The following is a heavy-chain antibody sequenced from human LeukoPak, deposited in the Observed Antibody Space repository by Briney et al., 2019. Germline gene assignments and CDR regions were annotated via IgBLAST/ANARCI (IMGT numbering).Heavy chain of an antibody. CDR3: AKDLPLGVGNGMDV. V-gene: IGHV3-23*01. CDR1: GFTFSSYA. D-gene: IGHD1-14*01. J-gene: IGHJ6*02. CDR2: ISGSGGST. Sequence: GGSLRLSCAASGFTFSSYAMSWVRQAPGKGLEWVSAISGSGGSTYYADSVKGRFTISRDNSKNTLYLQMNSLRAEDTALYYCAKDLPLGVGNGMDVWGQGTTVTVSS.